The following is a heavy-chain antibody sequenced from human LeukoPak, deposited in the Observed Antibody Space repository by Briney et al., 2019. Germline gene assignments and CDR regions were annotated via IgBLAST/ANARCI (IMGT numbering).Heavy chain of an antibody. J-gene: IGHJ3*02. CDR2: IKKDGRET. Sequence: PGGSLRLSCAASGFTFSRHYMSWVRQGPGKGLEWVANIKKDGRETFYVDSVKGRFTVSRDNAKNSLHLQMNSLRAGDTAVYYCVRGGILGSDDDAFDMWGQGTMVTVSS. CDR3: VRGGILGSDDDAFDM. D-gene: IGHD1-20*01. V-gene: IGHV3-7*01. CDR1: GFTFSRHY.